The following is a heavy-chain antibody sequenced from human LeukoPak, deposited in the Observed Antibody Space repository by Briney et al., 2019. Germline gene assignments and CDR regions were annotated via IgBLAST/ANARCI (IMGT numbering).Heavy chain of an antibody. CDR3: GRDGWRGGGGVGV. J-gene: IGHJ3*01. Sequence: ASVKISCKVSGYTLRQLSIHWVRQAPGKGLEWMGGFDPEDGETIYAQRLQGRVTMTEDTSTDTAYMDLSSLTSDDTAVYFCGRDGWRGGGGVGVWGQGTMVTVSS. CDR1: GYTLRQLS. D-gene: IGHD1-26*01. CDR2: FDPEDGET. V-gene: IGHV1-24*01.